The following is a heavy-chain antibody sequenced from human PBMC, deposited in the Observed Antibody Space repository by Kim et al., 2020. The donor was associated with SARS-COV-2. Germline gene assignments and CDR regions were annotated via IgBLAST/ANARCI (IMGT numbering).Heavy chain of an antibody. V-gene: IGHV3-43*02. CDR2: ISGDGGST. D-gene: IGHD3-3*01. J-gene: IGHJ4*02. Sequence: GGSLRLSCAASGFTFDDYAMHWVRQAPGKGLEWVSLISGDGGSTYYADSVKGRFTISSDNSKNSLYLQMNSLRTEDTALYYCAKGDFWSGYIYYFDYWGQGTLVTVSS. CDR3: AKGDFWSGYIYYFDY. CDR1: GFTFDDYA.